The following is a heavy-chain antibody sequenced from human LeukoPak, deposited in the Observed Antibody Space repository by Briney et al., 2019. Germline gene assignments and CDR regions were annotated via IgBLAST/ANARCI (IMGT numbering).Heavy chain of an antibody. V-gene: IGHV3-53*04. D-gene: IGHD5-24*01. CDR2: IYSDGST. J-gene: IGHJ4*02. Sequence: GGSLRLSCAASGFTVSTNYMSWVRQAPGKGLEWVSVIYSDGSTYYTDSVKGRFTISTHNSENTLYLQMDSLRAEDTALYYCARNVDYYFDYWGQGTLVTVSS. CDR3: ARNVDYYFDY. CDR1: GFTVSTNY.